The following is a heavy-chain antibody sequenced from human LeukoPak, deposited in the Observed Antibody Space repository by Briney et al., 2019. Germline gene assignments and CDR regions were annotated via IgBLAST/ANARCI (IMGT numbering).Heavy chain of an antibody. J-gene: IGHJ5*02. CDR2: IIPIFGTA. CDR3: AKGVGATRENWFDP. CDR1: GGTFSSYA. D-gene: IGHD1-26*01. Sequence: SVKVSCKASGGTFSSYAISWVRQAPGQGLEWMGGIIPIFGTANYAQKFQGRVTMTRDTSTSTVYMELSSLRSEDTAVYYCAKGVGATRENWFDPWGQGALVTVSS. V-gene: IGHV1-69*05.